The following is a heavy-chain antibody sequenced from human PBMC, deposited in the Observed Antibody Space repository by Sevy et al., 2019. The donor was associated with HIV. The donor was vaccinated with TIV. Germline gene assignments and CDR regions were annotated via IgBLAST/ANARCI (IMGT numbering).Heavy chain of an antibody. J-gene: IGHJ4*02. Sequence: GGSLRLSCAASGFTFSNAWMNWVRQAPGKGLEWVGRIKSKTDGGTTDYAAPVKGRFIISRDESKTTLYLQMNSLKTEDTAVYYCNIDITGSTRSFLLDYWGQGTLVTVSS. D-gene: IGHD1-7*01. CDR3: NIDITGSTRSFLLDY. CDR2: IKSKTDGGTT. CDR1: GFTFSNAW. V-gene: IGHV3-15*07.